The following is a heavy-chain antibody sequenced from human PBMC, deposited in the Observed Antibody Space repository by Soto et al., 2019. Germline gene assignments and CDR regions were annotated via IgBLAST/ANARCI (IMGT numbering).Heavy chain of an antibody. CDR2: ITPFSGAA. CDR3: STWRGYSGESWFDP. Sequence: QVQLLQSGAEVKRPGSSVKVSCKDSGGTFKNHAITWVRQAPGHGLEWMGGITPFSGAATYAQNFQGRVTITADELTSTAYLALSSLRSDDTAVYYCSTWRGYSGESWFDPWGQGPHVTVSS. V-gene: IGHV1-69*01. CDR1: GGTFKNHA. J-gene: IGHJ5*02. D-gene: IGHD3-3*01.